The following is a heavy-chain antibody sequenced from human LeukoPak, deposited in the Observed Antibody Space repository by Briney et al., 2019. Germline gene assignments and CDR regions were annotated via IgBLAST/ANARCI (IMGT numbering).Heavy chain of an antibody. V-gene: IGHV3-43D*03. D-gene: IGHD3-10*01. CDR3: AEDIAGSRGDCLDS. CDR1: GFVFDDYA. J-gene: IGHJ4*02. Sequence: GGSLRLSCATSGFVFDDYAMHWVRQGPGKGLEWVALVSWDGGSAYYADSVSGRFTISRDNTKSSLYLQMNGLRDDDTALYFCAEDIAGSRGDCLDSWGPGTRVTVSS. CDR2: VSWDGGSA.